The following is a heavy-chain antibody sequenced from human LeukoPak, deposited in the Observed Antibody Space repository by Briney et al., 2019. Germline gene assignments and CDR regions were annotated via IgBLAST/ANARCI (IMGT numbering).Heavy chain of an antibody. V-gene: IGHV4-59*01. D-gene: IGHD1-26*01. J-gene: IGHJ6*02. CDR3: ARDLVRATQTSRDYYYYGMDV. CDR1: GGSISSSY. CDR2: IYYSGST. Sequence: SETLSLTCSVSGGSISSSYCSWIRQPPGKGLEWIGNIYYSGSTNYNPSLKSRVTISVDTSKNQFSLKLSSVTAADTAVYYCARDLVRATQTSRDYYYYGMDVWGQGTAVTVSS.